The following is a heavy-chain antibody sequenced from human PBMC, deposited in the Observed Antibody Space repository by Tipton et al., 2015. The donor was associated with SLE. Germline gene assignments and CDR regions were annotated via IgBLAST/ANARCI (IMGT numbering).Heavy chain of an antibody. J-gene: IGHJ4*03. V-gene: IGHV4-34*01. CDR3: ARGAKERITLVRVRPYYFDY. CDR1: GGSFSGYS. CDR2: SNPSGNT. D-gene: IGHD3-10*01. Sequence: TLSLTCAVFGGSFSGYSWSWIRQPPGEGLEWVGESNPSGNTNHNPSPKSRVTISVDTSKNQLSLKLTSVTAADTAVYYCARGAKERITLVRVRPYYFDYWGQGSLVTVSS.